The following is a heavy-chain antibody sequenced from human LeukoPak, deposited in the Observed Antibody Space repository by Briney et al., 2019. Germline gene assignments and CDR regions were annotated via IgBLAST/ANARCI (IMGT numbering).Heavy chain of an antibody. CDR1: AFSVSNYW. D-gene: IGHD3-10*01. V-gene: IGHV3-74*01. CDR3: AGGESGWFGGGDLDV. CDR2: INSDGRNT. J-gene: IGHJ6*02. Sequence: GGSLRLSCTASAFSVSNYWMHWVRQAPGKGLIWVSRINSDGRNTGYADSVKGRFTISRDNADNTIYLHMNSLRVDDTAVYYCAGGESGWFGGGDLDVWGQGTTVTVSS.